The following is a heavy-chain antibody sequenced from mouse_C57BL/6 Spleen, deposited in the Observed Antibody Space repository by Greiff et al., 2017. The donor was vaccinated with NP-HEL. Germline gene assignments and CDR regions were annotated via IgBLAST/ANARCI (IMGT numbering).Heavy chain of an antibody. CDR3: ARRPRTGKDYFDY. CDR1: GYTFTSYW. J-gene: IGHJ2*01. CDR2: IDPSDSET. D-gene: IGHD4-1*01. V-gene: IGHV1-52*01. Sequence: QVQLKQPGAELVRPGSSVKLSCKASGYTFTSYWMHWVKQRPIQGLEWIGNIDPSDSETHYNQKFKDKATLTVDKSSSTAYMQLSSLTSEDSAVYYCARRPRTGKDYFDYWGQGTTLTVSS.